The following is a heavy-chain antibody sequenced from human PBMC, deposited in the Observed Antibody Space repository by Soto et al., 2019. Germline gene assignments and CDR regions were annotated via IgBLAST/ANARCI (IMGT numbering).Heavy chain of an antibody. CDR2: ISYDGSNK. CDR1: GFTFSSYA. D-gene: IGHD1-26*01. J-gene: IGHJ4*02. CDR3: ARGYFPNRGSYHDY. V-gene: IGHV3-30-3*01. Sequence: HPGGSLRLSCAASGFTFSSYAMHWVRQAPGKGLEWVAVISYDGSNKYYADSVKGRFTISRDNSKNTLYLQMNSLRAEDTAVYYCARGYFPNRGSYHDYWGQGTLVTVSS.